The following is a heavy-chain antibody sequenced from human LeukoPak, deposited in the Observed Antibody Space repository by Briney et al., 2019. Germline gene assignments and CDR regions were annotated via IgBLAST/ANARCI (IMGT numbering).Heavy chain of an antibody. CDR3: ARNAVPDRPFSGMDV. CDR1: GGTFSSYA. CDR2: IIPIFGTA. D-gene: IGHD2-2*01. J-gene: IGHJ6*04. V-gene: IGHV1-69*06. Sequence: SVKVSCKASGGTFSSYAISWVRQAPGQGLEWMGGIIPIFGTANYAQKFQGRVTITADKSTSTAYMELSSLRSEDTAVYYCARNAVPDRPFSGMDVWGKGTTVTVSS.